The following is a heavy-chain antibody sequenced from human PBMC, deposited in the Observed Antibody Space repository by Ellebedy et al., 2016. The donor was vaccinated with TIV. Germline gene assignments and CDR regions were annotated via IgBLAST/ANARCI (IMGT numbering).Heavy chain of an antibody. CDR3: ARGPRRGVPNWFDP. CDR1: GFTVSSNY. CDR2: LSSTGYV. V-gene: IGHV4-34*09. D-gene: IGHD3-10*01. J-gene: IGHJ5*02. Sequence: LRLSCAASGFTVSSNYMSWVRQAPGEGLEWIGTLSSTGYVYSNPSPKSRVTISVDTSKNQFSLKLSSVTAADTAVYYCARGPRRGVPNWFDPWGQGTLVTVSS.